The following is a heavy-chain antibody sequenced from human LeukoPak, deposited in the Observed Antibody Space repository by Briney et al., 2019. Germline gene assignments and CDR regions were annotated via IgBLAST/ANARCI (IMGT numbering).Heavy chain of an antibody. Sequence: PGRSLRLSCAASGFTFSSYAMHWVRQAPGKGLEWVAVISYDGSNKYYADSVKGRFAISRDNSKNTLYLQMNSLRAEDTAVYYCASWVPAAMHYYYMDVWGKGTTVTVSS. D-gene: IGHD2-2*01. V-gene: IGHV3-30*09. CDR3: ASWVPAAMHYYYMDV. CDR2: ISYDGSNK. CDR1: GFTFSSYA. J-gene: IGHJ6*03.